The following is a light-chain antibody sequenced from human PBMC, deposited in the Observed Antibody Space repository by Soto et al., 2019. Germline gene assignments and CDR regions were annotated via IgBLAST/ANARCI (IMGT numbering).Light chain of an antibody. V-gene: IGKV3-11*01. CDR3: QQRSNWPPT. J-gene: IGKJ5*01. Sequence: ETVMAQSPGTLSVSLGERATLSCRASQSVSIHLAWYQQKPGQAPRLLIYDTSTRATGIPARFSGSGSGTESTLTISSLEPEDFAVYYCQQRSNWPPTFGQGTRLEIK. CDR1: QSVSIH. CDR2: DTS.